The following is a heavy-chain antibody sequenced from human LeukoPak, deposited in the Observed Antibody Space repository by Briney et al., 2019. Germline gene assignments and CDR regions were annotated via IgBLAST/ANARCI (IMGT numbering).Heavy chain of an antibody. CDR2: INPNSGGT. D-gene: IGHD4-17*01. V-gene: IGHV1-2*06. CDR3: ARDELTYGDLDY. CDR1: GYTFTGYY. Sequence: RASVKVSCKASGYTFTGYYMHWVRQAPGQGLEWMGRINPNSGGTNYAQKFQGRVTMTRDTSISTAYMELSRLRSDDTAVYYCARDELTYGDLDYWGQGTLVTVSP. J-gene: IGHJ4*02.